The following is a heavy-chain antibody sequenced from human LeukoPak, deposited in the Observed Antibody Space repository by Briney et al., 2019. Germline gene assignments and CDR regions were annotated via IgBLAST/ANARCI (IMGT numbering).Heavy chain of an antibody. J-gene: IGHJ4*02. CDR2: INPNSGGT. CDR1: GGTFSSYA. D-gene: IGHD3-10*01. V-gene: IGHV1-2*02. Sequence: ASVKVSCKASGGTFSSYAISWVRQAPGQGLEWMGWINPNSGGTNYAQKFQGRVTMTRDTSISTAYMELSRLRSDDTAVYYCARVLLWFGEQPFDYWGQGTLVTVSS. CDR3: ARVLLWFGEQPFDY.